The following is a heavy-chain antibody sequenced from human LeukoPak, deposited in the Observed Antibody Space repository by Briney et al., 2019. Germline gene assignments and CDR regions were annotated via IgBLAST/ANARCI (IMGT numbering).Heavy chain of an antibody. CDR1: GFTFSSYS. V-gene: IGHV3-21*01. CDR2: ISSSSSYI. Sequence: GGSLRLSCAASGFTFSSYSMNWVRQAPGKGLEWVSSISSSSSYIYYADSVKGRFTISRDNSKNTLYMQMNSLRAEDTAVYSCAKSRLYSSGSADYWGQGTLVTVSS. J-gene: IGHJ4*02. CDR3: AKSRLYSSGSADY. D-gene: IGHD6-19*01.